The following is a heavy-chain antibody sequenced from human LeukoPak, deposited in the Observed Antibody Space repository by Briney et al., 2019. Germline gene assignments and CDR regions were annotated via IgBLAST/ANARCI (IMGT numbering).Heavy chain of an antibody. CDR2: IYSGGDT. V-gene: IGHV3-66*02. CDR1: GFTVSSSY. J-gene: IGHJ4*02. Sequence: GGSLRLSCAATGFTVSSSYMSWVRQAPGKGLEWVSVIYSGGDTHYAGSVKGRFTISRDNSVNTLYLQMNSLRTEDTAVYYCARAFVTAAGFFDTWGQGTLVTVSS. D-gene: IGHD6-13*01. CDR3: ARAFVTAAGFFDT.